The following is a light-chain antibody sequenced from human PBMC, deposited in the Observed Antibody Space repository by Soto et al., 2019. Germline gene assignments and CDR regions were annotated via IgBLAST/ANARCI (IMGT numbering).Light chain of an antibody. CDR1: QSISSY. CDR3: QQSYSNTIT. CDR2: AAS. J-gene: IGKJ5*01. Sequence: DIQMTQSPSSLAASVGSRFSITCRASQSISSYLNWYQQKTGKAPKLLIYAASSLQSGVPSRLSGSGYGTDLTITISSMKPEDFETYYCQQSYSNTITFGHGTRLEIK. V-gene: IGKV1-39*01.